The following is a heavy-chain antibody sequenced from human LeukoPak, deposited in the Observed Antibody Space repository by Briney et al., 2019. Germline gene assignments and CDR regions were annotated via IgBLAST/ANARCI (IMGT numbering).Heavy chain of an antibody. CDR2: FNPEDVET. V-gene: IGHV1-24*01. CDR1: GYTLTEIS. D-gene: IGHD5/OR15-5a*01. J-gene: IGHJ4*02. Sequence: ASVKLSCTVSGYTLTEISMHWVRQAPGQGLEWMGGFNPEDVETIYARSFQGRLTVTEDTSTDTAYMELSSLRAEDTAMYPCETELLVYRYLHYFLSWPQGTLVTVSS. CDR3: ETELLVYRYLHYFLS.